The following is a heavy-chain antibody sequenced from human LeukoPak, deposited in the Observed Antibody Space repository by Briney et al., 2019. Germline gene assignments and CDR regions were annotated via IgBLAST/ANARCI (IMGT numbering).Heavy chain of an antibody. V-gene: IGHV3-9*01. CDR1: GFTFDDYA. J-gene: IGHJ4*02. CDR3: AKDKMTYGSGSFLFDC. Sequence: GGSLRLSCAASGFTFDDYAMHWVRQAPGKGLEWVSGISWNSGSIGYADSVKGRFTISRDNAKNSLYLQMNSLRAEDTALYYCAKDKMTYGSGSFLFDCWGQGTLVTVSS. D-gene: IGHD3-10*01. CDR2: ISWNSGSI.